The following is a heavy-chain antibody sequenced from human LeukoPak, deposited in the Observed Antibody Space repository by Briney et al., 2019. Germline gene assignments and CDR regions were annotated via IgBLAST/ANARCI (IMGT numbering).Heavy chain of an antibody. CDR3: ARALLWFGELLGDYYYGMDV. CDR2: INAGNGNT. J-gene: IGHJ6*04. CDR1: GYTSTSYA. D-gene: IGHD3-10*01. Sequence: ASVKVSCKASGYTSTSYAMHWVRQAPGQRLEWMGWINAGNGNTKYSQKFQGRVTITRDTSASTAYMELSSLRSEDTAVYYCARALLWFGELLGDYYYGMDVWGKGTTVTVSS. V-gene: IGHV1-3*01.